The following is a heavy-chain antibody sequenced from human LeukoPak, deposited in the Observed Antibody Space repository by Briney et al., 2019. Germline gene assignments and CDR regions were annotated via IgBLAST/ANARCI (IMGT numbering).Heavy chain of an antibody. CDR3: AKGLRSFDY. CDR1: GFTFISYS. D-gene: IGHD5/OR15-5a*01. J-gene: IGHJ4*02. V-gene: IGHV3-30*02. CDR2: IRYDGSNK. Sequence: PGGSLRLSCAASGFTFISYSIHWVRQAPGKGLEWVAFIRYDGSNKYYADSVKGRFTISRDNSKNTVYLQMNSLRAEDTAVYYCAKGLRSFDYWGQGTLVTVSS.